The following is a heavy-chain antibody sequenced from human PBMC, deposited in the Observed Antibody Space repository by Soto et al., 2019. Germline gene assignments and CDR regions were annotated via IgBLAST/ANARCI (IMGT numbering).Heavy chain of an antibody. J-gene: IGHJ6*02. Sequence: EVQLLESGGGLVQPGGSLRLSCAASGFTFSNFVMRWVRQTPGKGLEWVSTITETGGYTYYTDSVKGRFTVSRDNSKNTLYLQMTSLRAEDTALYYGTQASSDRHHMDVWGQGTTVTVSS. CDR1: GFTFSNFV. CDR3: TQASSDRHHMDV. V-gene: IGHV3-23*01. CDR2: ITETGGYT.